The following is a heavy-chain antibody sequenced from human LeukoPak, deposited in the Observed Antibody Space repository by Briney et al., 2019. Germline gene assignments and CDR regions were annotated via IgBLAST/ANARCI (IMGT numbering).Heavy chain of an antibody. CDR3: ATWVVTKTQYFDY. D-gene: IGHD2-21*02. CDR1: GYTFTGYY. CDR2: INPNSGGT. V-gene: IGHV1-2*02. J-gene: IGHJ4*02. Sequence: ASVKVSCKASGYTFTGYYMHWVRQAPGQGLEWMGWINPNSGGTNYAQKFQGRVTMTRDTSISTAYMELSRLRSNDTAVYYCATWVVTKTQYFDYWGQGTLVTASS.